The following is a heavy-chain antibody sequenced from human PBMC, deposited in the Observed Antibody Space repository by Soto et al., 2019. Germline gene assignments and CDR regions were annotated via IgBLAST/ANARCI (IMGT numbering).Heavy chain of an antibody. CDR1: GYSFTSYW. CDR3: ARRYSSSSLPDY. J-gene: IGHJ4*02. D-gene: IGHD6-6*01. Sequence: PGESLKISCKGSGYSFTSYWITWVRQMPGKGLEWMGRIDPSNSYTNYSPSFQGHVTISRDTSISTAYLQWNSLKASDTATYYCARRYSSSSLPDYWGQGTPVTVSS. V-gene: IGHV5-10-1*01. CDR2: IDPSNSYT.